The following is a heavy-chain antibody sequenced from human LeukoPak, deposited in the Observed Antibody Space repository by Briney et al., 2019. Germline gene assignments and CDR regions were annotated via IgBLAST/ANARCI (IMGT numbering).Heavy chain of an antibody. J-gene: IGHJ6*02. CDR2: ISSSSSYK. CDR3: ARDCSSTSCYFGYGMDV. D-gene: IGHD2-2*01. V-gene: IGHV3-21*03. Sequence: PGGSLRLSCAASGFTFSSYSMNWVRQAPGKGLEWVSSISSSSSYKYYADSVKGRFTISRDNAKNSLYLQMNSLRAEDTAVYYCARDCSSTSCYFGYGMDVWGQGTTVTVSS. CDR1: GFTFSSYS.